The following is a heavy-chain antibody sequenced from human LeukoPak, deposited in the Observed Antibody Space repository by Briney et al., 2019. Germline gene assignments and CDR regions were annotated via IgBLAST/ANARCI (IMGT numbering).Heavy chain of an antibody. V-gene: IGHV4-39*01. Sequence: SETLSLTCTVSGDSIITSSYYWGWVRQPPGGGLWWLGSIYYSGITHYNPSLKRRVTIYVDTSRNQFSMHLHSVTAADTAVFYCARSDYYDYRQIDFWGQGTLVTVSS. CDR2: IYYSGIT. CDR3: ARSDYYDYRQIDF. CDR1: GDSIITSSYY. J-gene: IGHJ4*02. D-gene: IGHD3-16*01.